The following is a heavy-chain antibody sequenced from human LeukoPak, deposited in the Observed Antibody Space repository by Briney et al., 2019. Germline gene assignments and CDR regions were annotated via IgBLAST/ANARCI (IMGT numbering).Heavy chain of an antibody. CDR2: ISSSSSTI. V-gene: IGHV3-48*01. J-gene: IGHJ4*02. Sequence: PGGSLRLSCAASGFTFSSYSMNWVRQAPGKGLEWVSYISSSSSTIYYADSVKGRFTISRDNAKNSLYLQMNSLRAKDTAVYYCATTQQLVFFDYWGQGTLVTVSS. CDR1: GFTFSSYS. D-gene: IGHD6-13*01. CDR3: ATTQQLVFFDY.